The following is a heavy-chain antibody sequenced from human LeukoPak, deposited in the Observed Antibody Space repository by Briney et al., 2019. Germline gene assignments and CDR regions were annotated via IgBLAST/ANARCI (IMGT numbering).Heavy chain of an antibody. J-gene: IGHJ4*02. V-gene: IGHV5-51*01. CDR3: ARRAFPYYYDSSGYWAPKYGY. D-gene: IGHD3-22*01. CDR2: IYPGDSDT. Sequence: GESLKISCKGSGYSFTSYWIGWVRQMPGKGLEWMGIIYPGDSDTRYSPSFQGQVTISADKSISTAYLQWSSLKASDTAMYYCARRAFPYYYDSSGYWAPKYGYWGQGTLVTVSS. CDR1: GYSFTSYW.